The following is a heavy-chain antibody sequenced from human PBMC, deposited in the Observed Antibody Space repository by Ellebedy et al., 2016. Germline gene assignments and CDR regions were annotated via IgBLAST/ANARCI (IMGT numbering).Heavy chain of an antibody. CDR3: AKDFGGDYYGSGSYYPYGMDV. Sequence: GESLKISCAASGFTFSSHAMSWVRQAPGKGLEWVSGISGSGVYTYYADSVKGRFTISRDNSKKTLYLQMSSLRAEDTAVYYCAKDFGGDYYGSGSYYPYGMDVWGQGTTVTVSS. D-gene: IGHD3-10*01. CDR2: ISGSGVYT. V-gene: IGHV3-23*01. CDR1: GFTFSSHA. J-gene: IGHJ6*02.